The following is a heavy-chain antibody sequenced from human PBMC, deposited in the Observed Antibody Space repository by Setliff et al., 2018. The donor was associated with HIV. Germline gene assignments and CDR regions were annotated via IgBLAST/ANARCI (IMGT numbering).Heavy chain of an antibody. V-gene: IGHV4-39*01. CDR2: IYYSVST. CDR1: GCSISSSSYY. J-gene: IGHJ5*02. D-gene: IGHD2-15*01. Sequence: PSGTLSLTCTVSGCSISSSSYYWGWIRQPPGKGLEWIGSIYYSVSTYYNPSLKSRVTISGDTSKNQFSLNLNSVTAADTAVFYCVMHHDSDFSGDPDWFDPWGQESWSPSPQ. CDR3: VMHHDSDFSGDPDWFDP.